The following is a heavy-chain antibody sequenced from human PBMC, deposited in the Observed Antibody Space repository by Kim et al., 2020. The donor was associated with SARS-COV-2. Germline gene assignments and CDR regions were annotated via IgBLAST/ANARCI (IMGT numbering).Heavy chain of an antibody. CDR2: FYYSTNT. V-gene: IGHV4-61*03. D-gene: IGHD3-10*01. CDR3: AARSYNRRDHTDYF. J-gene: IGHJ2*01. Sequence: SETLSLTCTVSGASVVENNYYWVWIRQPPGKGLEWIGDFYYSTNTYYNSALKSRVAISRDSSKNHFYLTLSSLTASDTAIYFCAARSYNRRDHTDYF. CDR1: GASVVENNYY.